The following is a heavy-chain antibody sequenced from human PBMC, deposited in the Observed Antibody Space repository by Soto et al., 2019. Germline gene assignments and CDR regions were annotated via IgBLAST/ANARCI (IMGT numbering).Heavy chain of an antibody. D-gene: IGHD4-4*01. V-gene: IGHV5-51*01. CDR1: GYSFTSYW. CDR3: ARSTVTPPAYYYYGMDV. CDR2: IYPGDSDT. Sequence: GESLKISCKGSGYSFTSYWIGWVRQMPGKGLEWIGIIYPGDSDTRYNPSFQGQVTISADKSISTAYLQWSSLKASDTAMYYCARSTVTPPAYYYYGMDVWGQGTTVTVSS. J-gene: IGHJ6*02.